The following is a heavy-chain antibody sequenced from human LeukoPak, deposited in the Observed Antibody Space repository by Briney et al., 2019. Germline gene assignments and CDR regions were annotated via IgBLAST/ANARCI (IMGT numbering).Heavy chain of an antibody. CDR3: ARHFYDYVWGSYRFDY. J-gene: IGHJ4*02. CDR2: INHSGST. Sequence: SETPSLTCAVYGGSFSGYYWSWIRQPPGKGLEWIGEINHSGSTNYNPSLKSRVTISVDTSKNQFSLKLSSVTAADTAVYYCARHFYDYVWGSYRFDYWGQGTLVTVSS. V-gene: IGHV4-34*01. D-gene: IGHD3-16*02. CDR1: GGSFSGYY.